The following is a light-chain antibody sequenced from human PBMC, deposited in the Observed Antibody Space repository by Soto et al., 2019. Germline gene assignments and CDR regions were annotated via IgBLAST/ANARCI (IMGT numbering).Light chain of an antibody. Sequence: EIVLTQSPATLSLSPGEIATLSCRASHGVSSYLAWYQQKPGQAPSLRIYDASNRATGIPARFSSSGSVTDFTLTIRSLEPEACAEYYCQQRSKWPSWTFGKGTKVDIK. V-gene: IGKV3-11*01. CDR2: DAS. CDR1: HGVSSY. CDR3: QQRSKWPSWT. J-gene: IGKJ1*01.